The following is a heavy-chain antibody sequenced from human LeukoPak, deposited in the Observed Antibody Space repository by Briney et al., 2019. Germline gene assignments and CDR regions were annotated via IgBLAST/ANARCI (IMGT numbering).Heavy chain of an antibody. CDR2: IIPIFGTA. V-gene: IGHV1-69*06. J-gene: IGHJ4*02. CDR3: ARADCSSTICPFHY. Sequence: SVKVCCKASGGTFSSYAISWVRQAPGQGLEWMGGIIPIFGTANYAQKFQGRVTITADKSTSTAYMELSSLRSEDTAVYYCARADCSSTICPFHYWGQGTLVTVSS. CDR1: GGTFSSYA. D-gene: IGHD2-2*01.